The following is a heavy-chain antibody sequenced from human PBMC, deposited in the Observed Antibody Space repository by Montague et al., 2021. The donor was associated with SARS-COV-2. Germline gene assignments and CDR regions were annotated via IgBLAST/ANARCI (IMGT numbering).Heavy chain of an antibody. Sequence: SETLSLTCSVSGVSVNNYYWAWIRQPPEKGLEWIGYIYYTGSTNSNPSPRNRTTISIETSATQFSLKLRPVTPADTAVYYCVRDFYDTSDYFQGTFDVWGHGTVVSVSS. J-gene: IGHJ3*01. CDR1: GVSVNNYY. V-gene: IGHV4-59*02. CDR3: VRDFYDTSDYFQGTFDV. CDR2: IYYTGST. D-gene: IGHD3-22*01.